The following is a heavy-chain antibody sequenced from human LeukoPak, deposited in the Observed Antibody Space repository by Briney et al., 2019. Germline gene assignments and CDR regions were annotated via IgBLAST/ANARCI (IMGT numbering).Heavy chain of an antibody. V-gene: IGHV1-18*04. J-gene: IGHJ2*01. CDR3: AREVLTMTGDWYFDL. CDR2: ISAYNGNT. Sequence: ASVKVSCKASGYTFTSYYMHWVRQASGQGLEWMGWISAYNGNTNYAQKLQGRVTMTTDTSTSTAYMELRSLRSDDTAVYYCAREVLTMTGDWYFDLWGRGTLVTVSS. D-gene: IGHD3-22*01. CDR1: GYTFTSYY.